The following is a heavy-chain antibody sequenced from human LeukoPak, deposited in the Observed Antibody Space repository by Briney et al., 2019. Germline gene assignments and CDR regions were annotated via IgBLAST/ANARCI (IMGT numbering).Heavy chain of an antibody. CDR3: ARDDILTGYSY. CDR2: INHSGST. J-gene: IGHJ4*02. Sequence: SETLSLTCAVYGGSFSGYYWSWIRQPPGKGLEWIGEINHSGSTNYNPSLKSRVTIPVDTSKNQFSLKLSSVTAADTAVYYCARDDILTGYSYWGQGTLVTVSS. V-gene: IGHV4-34*01. CDR1: GGSFSGYY. D-gene: IGHD3-9*01.